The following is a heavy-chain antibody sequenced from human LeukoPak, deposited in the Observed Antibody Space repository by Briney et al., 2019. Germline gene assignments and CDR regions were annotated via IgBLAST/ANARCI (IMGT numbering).Heavy chain of an antibody. CDR1: GFTFSSYA. CDR3: AKEGRFLVVPAAIDY. Sequence: GGSLRLSCAASGFTFSSYAMSWVRQAPGQGLEWVSAISGSGGSTYYADSVKGRFTISRDNSKNTLYLQMNSLRAEDTAVYYCAKEGRFLVVPAAIDYWGQGTLVTVSS. CDR2: ISGSGGST. V-gene: IGHV3-23*01. J-gene: IGHJ4*02. D-gene: IGHD2-2*01.